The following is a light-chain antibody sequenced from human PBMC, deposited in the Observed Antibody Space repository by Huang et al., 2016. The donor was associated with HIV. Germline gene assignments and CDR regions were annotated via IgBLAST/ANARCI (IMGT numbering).Light chain of an antibody. V-gene: IGKV3-11*01. CDR3: QQRSNWPLT. CDR2: DTS. Sequence: EIVLTQSPATLSLSPGERATLSCRASQSVRSYLAWYQQKPGQAPRLLIYDTSIRATGIPGRISGSGSGTDFTLTIDSLEPEDFAVYYCQQRSNWPLTFGGGTKVEIK. CDR1: QSVRSY. J-gene: IGKJ4*01.